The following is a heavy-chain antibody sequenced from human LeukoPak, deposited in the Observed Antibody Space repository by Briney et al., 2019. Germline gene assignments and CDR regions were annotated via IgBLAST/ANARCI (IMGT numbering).Heavy chain of an antibody. CDR1: GFSSTTNG. CDR3: AKGLTEWDLACNC. J-gene: IGHJ4*02. Sequence: GRSRKPSCLAAGFSSTTNGIACVRQAPGKGLEWMAVISNDGTRKYYADSVKGRFTISRDNSKNTLYLQMNSLRVDDIAVYYCAKGLTEWDLACNCWGQGTLVTVSS. D-gene: IGHD1-26*01. V-gene: IGHV3-30*18. CDR2: ISNDGTRK.